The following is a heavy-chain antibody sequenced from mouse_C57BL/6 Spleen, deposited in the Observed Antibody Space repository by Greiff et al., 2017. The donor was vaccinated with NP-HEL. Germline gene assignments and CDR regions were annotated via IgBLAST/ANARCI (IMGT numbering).Heavy chain of an antibody. CDR3: ARGGNPYYYAMDY. CDR1: GYTFTTYP. CDR2: FHPYNDDT. Sequence: IQLQQPGAELVKPGASVKMSCKASGYTFTTYPIEWMKQNHGKSLEWIGNFHPYNDDTKYNEKFKGKATLTVEKSSSTVYLELSRLTSDDSAVYYCARGGNPYYYAMDYWGQRTSVTVSS. J-gene: IGHJ4*01. V-gene: IGHV1-47*01. D-gene: IGHD2-1*01.